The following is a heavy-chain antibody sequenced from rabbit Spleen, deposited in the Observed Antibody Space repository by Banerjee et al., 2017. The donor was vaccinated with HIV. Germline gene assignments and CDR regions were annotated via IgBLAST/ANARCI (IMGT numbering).Heavy chain of an antibody. D-gene: IGHD1-1*01. V-gene: IGHV1S45*01. CDR1: GFSFTDKDV. J-gene: IGHJ4*01. CDR3: ARDLPGVIGWNFNL. CDR2: INTITGKT. Sequence: QEQLEESGGGLVKPEGSLTLTCTASGFSFTDKDVMCWVRQAPGKGLEWIGCINTITGKTVYATWAKGRFTISRASSTTVFLQMTGLTAADTATYFCARDLPGVIGWNFNLWGQGTLVTVS.